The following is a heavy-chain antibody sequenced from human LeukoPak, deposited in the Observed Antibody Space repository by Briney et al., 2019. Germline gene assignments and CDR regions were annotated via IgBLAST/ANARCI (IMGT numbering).Heavy chain of an antibody. CDR1: GFTFSNAW. Sequence: GRSLRLSCAASGFTFSNAWMSWVRQAPGKGLEWVGRIKSNSDGGTTDYAAPVKGRFTITRDDSKNTLYLQMNSLATEYTAVYYCSTPGYSYALFWGQGTLVTVSS. V-gene: IGHV3-15*01. J-gene: IGHJ4*02. CDR3: STPGYSYALF. CDR2: IKSNSDGGTT. D-gene: IGHD5-18*01.